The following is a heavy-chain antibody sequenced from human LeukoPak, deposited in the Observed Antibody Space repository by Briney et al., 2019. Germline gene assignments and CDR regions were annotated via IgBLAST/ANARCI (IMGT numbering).Heavy chain of an antibody. J-gene: IGHJ6*03. Sequence: SVTVSCKASGGTFSSYAISWVRQAPGQGLEWMGGIIPIFGTANYAQKFQGRVTITTDESTSTAYMELSSLRSEDTAVYYCARASFATAKDYYYYYMDVWGKGTTVTVSS. CDR3: ARASFATAKDYYYYYMDV. CDR2: IIPIFGTA. CDR1: GGTFSSYA. D-gene: IGHD2-21*02. V-gene: IGHV1-69*05.